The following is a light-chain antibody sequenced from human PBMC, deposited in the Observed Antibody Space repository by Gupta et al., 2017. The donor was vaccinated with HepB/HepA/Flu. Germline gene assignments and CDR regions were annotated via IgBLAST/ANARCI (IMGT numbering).Light chain of an antibody. CDR1: ISNTGSNT. V-gene: IGLV1-44*01. CDR2: SNT. J-gene: IGLJ2*01. CDR3: AAENNIKNGVV. Sequence: QSVLPQPSSASGPPGQSVTISCSGSISNTGSNTVPWYQQLPATAPKLLIDSNTQRPSGVPDRFAGSKSGASASLAISWLQSEEDADYYCAAENNIKNGVVFGGGTKLTVL.